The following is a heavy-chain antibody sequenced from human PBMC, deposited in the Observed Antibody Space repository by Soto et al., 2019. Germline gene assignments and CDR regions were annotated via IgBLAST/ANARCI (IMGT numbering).Heavy chain of an antibody. J-gene: IGHJ5*02. D-gene: IGHD1-1*01. V-gene: IGHV3-23*01. CDR2: ISDSADNI. CDR3: VGKDGTDAEIYFDP. CDR1: GFTFSDYA. Sequence: GGSLRLSCAASGFTFSDYAISWVRLAPGRGLEWVSAISDSADNIYYADSVKGRFTISRDNSKNTLDLQMNSLRADDTAVYYFVGKDGTDAEIYFDPWGQGTPVTVS.